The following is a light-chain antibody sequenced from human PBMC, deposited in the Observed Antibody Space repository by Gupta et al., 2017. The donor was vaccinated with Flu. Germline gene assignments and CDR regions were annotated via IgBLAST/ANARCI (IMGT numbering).Light chain of an antibody. V-gene: IGLV2-14*01. CDR3: RSLKRRPPKL. CDR1: SRDVVASNE. J-gene: IGLJ3*02. CDR2: EVI. Sequence: SITISGAGTSRDVVASNEVSGYQHHPGKDPKIIMGEVIDRPSGGSNRFSGSKSGNTASLTVSGLQSEDEADYSCRSLKRRPPKLFGGGTKLPVL.